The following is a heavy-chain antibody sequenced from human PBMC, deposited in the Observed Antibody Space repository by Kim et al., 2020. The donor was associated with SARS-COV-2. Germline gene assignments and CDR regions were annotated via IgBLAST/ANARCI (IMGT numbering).Heavy chain of an antibody. J-gene: IGHJ4*02. D-gene: IGHD3-10*01. Sequence: TYTPSLQSRVTISVDTSKNQFSLKLSSVTAADTAVYYCAREGSDGDYVDYWGQGTLVTVSS. V-gene: IGHV4-59*01. CDR3: AREGSDGDYVDY.